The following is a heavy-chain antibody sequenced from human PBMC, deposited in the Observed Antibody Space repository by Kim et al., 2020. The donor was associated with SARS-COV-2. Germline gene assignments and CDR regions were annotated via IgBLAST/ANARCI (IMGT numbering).Heavy chain of an antibody. CDR2: NQDGSVK. CDR3: TTGTTY. Sequence: NQDGSVKRYVDSVKGRFTISRDNAKNSLYLQMNTLGAEDTALYYCTTGTTYWGQGILVTVSS. J-gene: IGHJ4*02. V-gene: IGHV3-7*03.